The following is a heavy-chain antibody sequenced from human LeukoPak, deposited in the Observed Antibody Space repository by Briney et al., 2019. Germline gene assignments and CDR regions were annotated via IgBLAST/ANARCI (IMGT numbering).Heavy chain of an antibody. CDR3: ATQGGYSSSCYAFHYGMDV. CDR1: GGSISSYY. Sequence: SGTLSLTCTVSGGSISSYYWSWIRQPPGKGLEWIGYIYYSGSTNYNPSLKSRGTISVDTSKNKFSLKLRAVTAADTALYYCATQGGYSSSCYAFHYGMDVWGQGTTVTVSS. V-gene: IGHV4-59*01. D-gene: IGHD6-13*01. CDR2: IYYSGST. J-gene: IGHJ6*02.